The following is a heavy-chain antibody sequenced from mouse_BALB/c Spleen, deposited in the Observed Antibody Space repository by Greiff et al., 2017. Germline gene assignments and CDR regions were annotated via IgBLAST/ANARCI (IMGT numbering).Heavy chain of an antibody. CDR2: ISSGSSTI. CDR1: GFTFSSFG. CDR3: ARSYGSSPFDY. V-gene: IGHV5-17*02. D-gene: IGHD1-1*01. J-gene: IGHJ2*01. Sequence: EVQGVESGGGLVQPGGSRKLSCAASGFTFSSFGMHWVRQAPEKGLEWVAYISSGSSTIYYADTVKGRFTISRDNPKNTLFLQMTSLRSEDTAMYYCARSYGSSPFDYWGQGTTLTVSS.